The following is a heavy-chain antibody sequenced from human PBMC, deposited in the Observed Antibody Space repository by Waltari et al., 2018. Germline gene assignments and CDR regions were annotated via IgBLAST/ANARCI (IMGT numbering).Heavy chain of an antibody. Sequence: EVQLLESGGGLVQPGGSLRLSCPASGFTFSSYAMSWVRQAPGKGLEWVLTISGRGGSTYYADSVKGRFTISRDNSKNTLYLQMNSLRAEDTAVYYCAKGVISYYETSGTGYWGQGTLVTVSS. CDR3: AKGVISYYETSGTGY. J-gene: IGHJ4*02. CDR2: ISGRGGST. D-gene: IGHD3-22*01. CDR1: GFTFSSYA. V-gene: IGHV3-23*01.